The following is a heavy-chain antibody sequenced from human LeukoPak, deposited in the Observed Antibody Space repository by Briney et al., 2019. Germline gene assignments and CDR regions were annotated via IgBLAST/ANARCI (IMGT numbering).Heavy chain of an antibody. D-gene: IGHD3-3*02. Sequence: NSSETLSLTCTVSGGSISSGDYYWSWIRQPPGKGPEWIGSIYYGGSTYYNPSFKSRVTISVDTSKNQFSLNLSSVTAADTAFYYCANSPRIRDAPSDYWGQGTLVTVSS. V-gene: IGHV4-39*01. CDR2: IYYGGST. CDR3: ANSPRIRDAPSDY. CDR1: GGSISSGDYY. J-gene: IGHJ4*02.